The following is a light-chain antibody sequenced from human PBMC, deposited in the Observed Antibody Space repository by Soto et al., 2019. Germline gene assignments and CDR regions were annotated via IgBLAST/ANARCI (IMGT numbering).Light chain of an antibody. J-gene: IGKJ1*01. V-gene: IGKV1-5*03. CDR1: QSIHTW. Sequence: DIQMTQSPSTLSASVGDRVTITCRASQSIHTWLAWHQQKPGQAPKLLISKASSLESGVPSRFSGSGSGTEFTLTISSMQPDDSATYYCQQYNSYRALGQGTKVDIK. CDR2: KAS. CDR3: QQYNSYRA.